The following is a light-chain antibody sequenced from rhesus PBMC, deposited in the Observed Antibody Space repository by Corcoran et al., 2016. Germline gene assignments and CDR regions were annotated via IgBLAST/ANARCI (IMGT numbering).Light chain of an antibody. J-gene: IGKJ3*01. CDR2: MAC. Sequence: DIQMTQSPSSLSASVGDRVTITCRASENVNNYSHWYQQKPGKAPNPLTYMACTLQSVVPSRFGGNGSRTDLPHTITSLQPGGFATYDCKHCCGIPVTFGHGARLGI. V-gene: IGKV1-74*01. CDR3: KHCCGIPVT. CDR1: ENVNNY.